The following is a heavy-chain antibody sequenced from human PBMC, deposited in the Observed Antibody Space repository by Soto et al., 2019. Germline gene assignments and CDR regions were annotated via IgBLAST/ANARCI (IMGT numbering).Heavy chain of an antibody. V-gene: IGHV5-51*01. Sequence: PGESLKISCKGSGYIFANYWIGWVRRVPGKGLEWMGIIHPGDYDTRYGPSFQGQVTISVDKSINTAYLHWSSLKASDTALYYSARQPPQGLATCPYGTDVWGQGTTVTVSS. CDR3: ARQPPQGLATCPYGTDV. CDR1: GYIFANYW. CDR2: IHPGDYDT. J-gene: IGHJ6*02.